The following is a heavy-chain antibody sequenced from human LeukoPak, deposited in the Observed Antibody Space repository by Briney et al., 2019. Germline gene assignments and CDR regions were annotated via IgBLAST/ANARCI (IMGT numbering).Heavy chain of an antibody. CDR2: IIPIFGTA. J-gene: IGHJ5*02. D-gene: IGHD3-22*01. CDR3: ARGSYYYDSSGYSNWFDP. CDR1: GGTFSSYA. V-gene: IGHV1-69*05. Sequence: ASVKVSRKASGGTFSSYAISWVRQAPGQGLEWMGGIIPIFGTANYAQKFQGRVTITTDESTSTAYMELSSLRSEDTAVYYCARGSYYYDSSGYSNWFDPWGQGTLVTVSS.